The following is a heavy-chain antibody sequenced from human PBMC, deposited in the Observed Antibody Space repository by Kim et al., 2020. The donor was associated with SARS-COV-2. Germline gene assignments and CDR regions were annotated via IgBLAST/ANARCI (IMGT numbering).Heavy chain of an antibody. D-gene: IGHD1-26*01. J-gene: IGHJ4*02. CDR2: IAYDGSHK. CDR3: AKSFSGIYFGYDY. CDR1: GFTFNTYG. Sequence: GGSLRLSCAASGFTFNTYGMHWVRQAPGKGLEWVAGIAYDGSHKYYADSVKGRFTISRDNSKNTLYLQMNSLRIEDTAVYYCAKSFSGIYFGYDYWGQGTLVTVSP. V-gene: IGHV3-30*18.